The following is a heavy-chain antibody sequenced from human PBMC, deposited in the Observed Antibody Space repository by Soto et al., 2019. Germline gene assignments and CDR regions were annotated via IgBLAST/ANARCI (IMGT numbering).Heavy chain of an antibody. V-gene: IGHV3-53*01. CDR1: GFTVSGTY. J-gene: IGHJ3*02. Sequence: PGGSLRLSCAASGFTVSGTYMIWVRQAPGKGPEPVSVIFSGGNTYYADSVKGRFTISRDNSKNTLYLQMNSLRVEDTAVYYCASPRGIVGAFNIWGQGTMVTVSS. D-gene: IGHD3-22*01. CDR2: IFSGGNT. CDR3: ASPRGIVGAFNI.